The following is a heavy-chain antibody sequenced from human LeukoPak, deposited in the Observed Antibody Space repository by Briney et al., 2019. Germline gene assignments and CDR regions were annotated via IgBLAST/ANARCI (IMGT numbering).Heavy chain of an antibody. Sequence: SETLSLTCTVSGGSISSSSYYWGWIRQPPGKGLEWIGSINYSGSTYYNPSLKSRVTISVDTSKNQFSLKLSSVTAADTVVYYCARECEMATINYYYCYYMDVWGKGTTVTISS. CDR3: ARECEMATINYYYCYYMDV. D-gene: IGHD5-24*01. CDR2: INYSGST. CDR1: GGSISSSSYY. J-gene: IGHJ6*03. V-gene: IGHV4-39*07.